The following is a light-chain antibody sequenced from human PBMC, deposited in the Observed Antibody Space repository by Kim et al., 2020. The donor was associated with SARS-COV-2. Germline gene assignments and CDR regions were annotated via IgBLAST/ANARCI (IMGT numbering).Light chain of an antibody. V-gene: IGKV1-27*01. CDR2: SAS. J-gene: IGKJ1*01. CDR1: QGISNS. Sequence: ASVGYRVTITCGASQGISNSLAWYQQKPGKVPKVLIYSASALQSGVPSRFSGSGSGTDFTLTISSLQPEDVATYYCQKYNAAPWTFGQGTKVDIK. CDR3: QKYNAAPWT.